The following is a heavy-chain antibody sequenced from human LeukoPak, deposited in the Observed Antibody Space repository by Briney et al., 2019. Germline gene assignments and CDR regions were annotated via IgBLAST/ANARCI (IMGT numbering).Heavy chain of an antibody. J-gene: IGHJ3*02. V-gene: IGHV3-23*01. Sequence: GGSLRLSCAASGFTFSSFAMTWVRQAPGKGLKWVSAISGSASTYYADSVKGRFTISRDNSKNTLYLQMNSLRAEDTAVYYCAKDGSPEGDWDAFDIWGQGTMVTVSS. CDR2: ISGSAST. D-gene: IGHD2-21*02. CDR3: AKDGSPEGDWDAFDI. CDR1: GFTFSSFA.